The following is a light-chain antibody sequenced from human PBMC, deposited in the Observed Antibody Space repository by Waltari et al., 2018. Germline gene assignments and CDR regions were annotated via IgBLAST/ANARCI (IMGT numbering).Light chain of an antibody. V-gene: IGKV1-33*01. CDR1: QGITNF. CDR3: QQYHNLPLT. J-gene: IGKJ4*01. CDR2: DAS. Sequence: DIQMTQSPSSLSASVGDRVTITCQASQGITNFLNWYQQKPGTAPHVLIYDASRLERGVPSRFSGRGSGTDFTFTITSLQPEDVATYYCQQYHNLPLTFGGGTKVEIK.